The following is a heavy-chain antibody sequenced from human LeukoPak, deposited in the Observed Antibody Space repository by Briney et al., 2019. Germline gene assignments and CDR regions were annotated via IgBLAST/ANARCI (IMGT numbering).Heavy chain of an antibody. J-gene: IGHJ1*01. D-gene: IGHD4-11*01. Sequence: GGSLRLSCAASGFTFSHYGVHWVRQPPGAGLEWVAVIWSDGSDKYYAKSVRGRFTISRDNSKNSLFLQMNSLRAEDTAVYYCAKDAQRGFDYSNSLQNWGQGILVTVSS. CDR3: AKDAQRGFDYSNSLQN. V-gene: IGHV3-33*06. CDR2: IWSDGSDK. CDR1: GFTFSHYG.